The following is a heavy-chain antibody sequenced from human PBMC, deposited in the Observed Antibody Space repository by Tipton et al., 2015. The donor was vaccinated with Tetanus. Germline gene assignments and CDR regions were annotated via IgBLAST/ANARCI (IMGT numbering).Heavy chain of an antibody. J-gene: IGHJ4*02. CDR3: ARGEDTYKSGNY. Sequence: TLSLTCSVSGDSISSRNYYWGWIRQPPGKGLEFIGRVYYSGNTYYNPSLKSRVTISVDTSKNQFSPKLRSVTAADTALYYCARGEDTYKSGNYWGQGTLVTVSS. V-gene: IGHV4-39*01. CDR2: VYYSGNT. D-gene: IGHD5-24*01. CDR1: GDSISSRNYY.